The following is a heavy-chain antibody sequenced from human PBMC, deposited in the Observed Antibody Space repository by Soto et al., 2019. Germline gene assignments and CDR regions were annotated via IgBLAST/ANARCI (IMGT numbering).Heavy chain of an antibody. CDR3: ARGEPIGGPYYYYGMDV. CDR2: IIPIFGTA. CDR1: GGTFSSYA. Sequence: SVKVSCKASGGTFSSYAISWVRQAPGQGLEWMGGIIPIFGTANYAQKFQGRVTITRDTSASTAYMELSSLRSEDTAVYYCARGEPIGGPYYYYGMDVWGQGTTVTVSS. J-gene: IGHJ6*02. D-gene: IGHD2-15*01. V-gene: IGHV1-69*05.